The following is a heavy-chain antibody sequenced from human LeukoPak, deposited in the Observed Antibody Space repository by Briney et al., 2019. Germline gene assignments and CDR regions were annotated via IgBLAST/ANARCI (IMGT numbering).Heavy chain of an antibody. CDR3: ARLYGP. J-gene: IGHJ5*02. CDR1: GDSIRSSYYY. Sequence: SETLSLPCTVSGDSIRSSYYYWGWIRQPPGKGLEWIGSIYDSGSTYYNPSLKSRVTISVDTSKNQFSLKLNSVTAADTAVYYCARLYGPWGQGTLVTVST. CDR2: IYDSGST. V-gene: IGHV4-39*01. D-gene: IGHD3-10*01.